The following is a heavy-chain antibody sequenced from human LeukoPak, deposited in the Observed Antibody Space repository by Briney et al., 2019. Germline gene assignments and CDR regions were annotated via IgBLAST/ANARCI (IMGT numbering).Heavy chain of an antibody. CDR2: IHPHGIF. V-gene: IGHV4-34*01. CDR3: ARGRDRSKAGDL. CDR1: GGSCDDYY. J-gene: IGHJ5*02. Sequence: PSETLSLTCAVHGGSCDDYYCSWIRQPPGEGLEWIGEIHPHGIFYYNSSLVSRVTISIDTSKTQLSLRLTSVTAADTAFYYCARGRDRSKAGDLWGQGSLVTVSS. D-gene: IGHD5-24*01.